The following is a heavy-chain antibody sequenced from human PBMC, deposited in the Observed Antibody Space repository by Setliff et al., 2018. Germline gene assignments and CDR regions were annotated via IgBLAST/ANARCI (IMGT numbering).Heavy chain of an antibody. V-gene: IGHV1-18*01. CDR3: ARDSGSGFLDY. D-gene: IGHD3-10*01. Sequence: GASVKVSCKTSGYTFISYGLSWMRQAPGQGLEWMGWISGYNGNTEYAQNLQGRVTMTMDTSTSTAYMELRSLRSDDTAVYYCARDSGSGFLDYWGQGTLVTVSS. CDR1: GYTFISYG. J-gene: IGHJ4*02. CDR2: ISGYNGNT.